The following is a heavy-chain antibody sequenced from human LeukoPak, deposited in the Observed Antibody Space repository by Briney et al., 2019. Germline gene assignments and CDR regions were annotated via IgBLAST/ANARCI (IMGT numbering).Heavy chain of an antibody. V-gene: IGHV4-59*01. CDR1: GGSISSYH. CDR2: ISYSGST. CDR3: ARGPIIGL. Sequence: PSETLSLTCTVSGGSISSYHWSWIRQPPGKGLEWIGYISYSGSTNYNPSLKSRVTISVDTSKNQFSLKLRSVTAADTAVYYCARGPIIGLWGQGTLVTVHS. D-gene: IGHD3-10*01. J-gene: IGHJ4*02.